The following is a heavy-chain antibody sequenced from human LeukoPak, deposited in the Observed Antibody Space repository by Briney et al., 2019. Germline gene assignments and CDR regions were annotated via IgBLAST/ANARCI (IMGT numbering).Heavy chain of an antibody. CDR1: GGSFSGYY. V-gene: IGHV4-34*01. Sequence: SETLSLTCAVYGGSFSGYYWSWIRQPPGKGLEWIGEINHSGSTNYNPSLKSRVTISVDTSKNRFSLKLSSVTAADTAVYYCARGPRDYVWGSYRYYYFDYWGQGTLVTVSS. CDR3: ARGPRDYVWGSYRYYYFDY. CDR2: INHSGST. J-gene: IGHJ4*02. D-gene: IGHD3-16*02.